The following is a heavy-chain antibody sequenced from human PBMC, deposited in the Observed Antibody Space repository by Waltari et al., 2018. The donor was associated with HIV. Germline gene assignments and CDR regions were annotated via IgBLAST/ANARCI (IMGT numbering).Heavy chain of an antibody. D-gene: IGHD2-15*01. Sequence: QVQLQQWGAGLLKPSEALSLTCAVYGGSFSGYQWSWIRQPPGKGLEWIGEINHSGSTNSNPSLKSRVTISVDTSKNQFSLKLSSVTAADTAVYYCATLPYGGRWYWGQGTLVTVSS. V-gene: IGHV4-34*01. CDR3: ATLPYGGRWY. J-gene: IGHJ4*02. CDR2: INHSGST. CDR1: GGSFSGYQ.